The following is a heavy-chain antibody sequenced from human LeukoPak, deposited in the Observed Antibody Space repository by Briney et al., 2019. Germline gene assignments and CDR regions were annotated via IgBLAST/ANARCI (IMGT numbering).Heavy chain of an antibody. J-gene: IGHJ6*02. CDR2: ISSSGSTI. V-gene: IGHV3-48*03. Sequence: QPGGSLRLSCAASGFTFSSYEMNWVRQAPGKGLEWVSYISSSGSTIYYADSVKGRFTISRDNAKNSLYLQMNSLRAEDTAVYYCARDSPGTDGLYGMDVWGQGTTATVSS. CDR1: GFTFSSYE. CDR3: ARDSPGTDGLYGMDV. D-gene: IGHD1-7*01.